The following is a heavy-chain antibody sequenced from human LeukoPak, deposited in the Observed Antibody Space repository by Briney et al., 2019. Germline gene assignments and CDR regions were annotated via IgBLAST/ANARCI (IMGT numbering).Heavy chain of an antibody. CDR2: ISGSGGST. CDR1: GFTFSSYA. J-gene: IGHJ5*02. Sequence: PGGSLRLSCAASGFTFSSYAMSWVRQAPGKGLDWVSAISGSGGSTYYAVSVKGRFTISRDSSKNTLYLQINSLRAEDTAVYYCAKEGVPGRGLSWFDPWGQGTLVTVSS. V-gene: IGHV3-23*01. CDR3: AKEGVPGRGLSWFDP. D-gene: IGHD2-2*01.